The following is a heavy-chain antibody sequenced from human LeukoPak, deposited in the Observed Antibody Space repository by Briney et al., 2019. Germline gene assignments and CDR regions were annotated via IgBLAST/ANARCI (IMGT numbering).Heavy chain of an antibody. CDR3: ASGLLFNY. CDR1: GGSISSSSYY. CDR2: IYYSGST. Sequence: SETLSLTCTVSGGSISSSSYYWGWIRQPPGKGLEWIGSIYYSGSTYYNPSLKSRVTISVDTSKNQFSLKLSSVTAADTAVYYCASGLLFNYWGQGTLVTVSS. J-gene: IGHJ4*02. D-gene: IGHD1-26*01. V-gene: IGHV4-39*01.